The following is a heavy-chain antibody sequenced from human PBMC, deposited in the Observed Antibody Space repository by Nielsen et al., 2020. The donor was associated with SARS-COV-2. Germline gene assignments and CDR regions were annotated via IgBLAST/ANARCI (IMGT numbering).Heavy chain of an antibody. Sequence: GGSLRLSCAASGFTYSSYSMNWVRQAPGKGLEWVSSISSSGRYIYYADSLKGRFTISRDNAKDSMYLQMNSLRAEDTAVYYCAKESESSGGSCLDYWGQGTLVTVSS. D-gene: IGHD2-15*01. CDR2: ISSSGRYI. V-gene: IGHV3-21*04. CDR3: AKESESSGGSCLDY. CDR1: GFTYSSYS. J-gene: IGHJ4*02.